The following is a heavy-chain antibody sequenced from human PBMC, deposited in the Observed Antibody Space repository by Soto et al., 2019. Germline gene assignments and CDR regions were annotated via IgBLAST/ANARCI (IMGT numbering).Heavy chain of an antibody. CDR2: IYYSGST. D-gene: IGHD2-21*02. J-gene: IGHJ4*02. CDR1: GGSISSGGYY. CDR3: APLQSDFPPPNSFDY. Sequence: SETLSLTCIVSGGSISSGGYYWSWIRQHPGKGLEWIGYIYYSGSTYYNPSLKSRVTISVDTSKNQFSLKLSSVTAADTAVYYCAPLQSDFPPPNSFDYWGQGTLVTVSS. V-gene: IGHV4-31*03.